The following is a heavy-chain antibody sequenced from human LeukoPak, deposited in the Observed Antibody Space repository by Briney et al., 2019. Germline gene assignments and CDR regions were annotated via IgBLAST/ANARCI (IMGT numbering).Heavy chain of an antibody. CDR3: ARDRADDYGGNHGGAFDI. D-gene: IGHD4-23*01. Sequence: EGSLRLSCAASGFTFSSYAMSWVRQAPGKGLEWVSVIYSGGSTYYADSVKGRFTISRDNSKNTLYLQMNSLRAENTAVYYCARDRADDYGGNHGGAFDIWGQGTMVTVSS. CDR1: GFTFSSYA. J-gene: IGHJ3*02. CDR2: IYSGGST. V-gene: IGHV3-66*01.